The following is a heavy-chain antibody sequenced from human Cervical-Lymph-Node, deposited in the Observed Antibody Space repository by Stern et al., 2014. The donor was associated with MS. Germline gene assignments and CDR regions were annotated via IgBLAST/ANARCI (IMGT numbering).Heavy chain of an antibody. D-gene: IGHD5-24*01. V-gene: IGHV1-18*01. Sequence: QVQLVQSGGEVKKPGASVKVSCKASGYTFTSSGISWVRQAPGQGLEWMGWISAYNADTNYAQKLQGRVTMTTDTSTSTAYMDLRSLRSDDTAVYYCVGGRGDGWFDPWGQGTLVTVSS. CDR1: GYTFTSSG. CDR3: VGGRGDGWFDP. J-gene: IGHJ5*02. CDR2: ISAYNADT.